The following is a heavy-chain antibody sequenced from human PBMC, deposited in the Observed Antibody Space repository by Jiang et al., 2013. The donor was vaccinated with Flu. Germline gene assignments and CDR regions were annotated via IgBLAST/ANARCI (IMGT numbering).Heavy chain of an antibody. J-gene: IGHJ6*03. D-gene: IGHD2-2*01. CDR2: IYYSGST. CDR3: ARGMDCSSTSCYFGSYYYMDV. CDR1: GGSISSHY. V-gene: IGHV4-59*11. Sequence: PGLVKPSETLSLTCTVSGGSISSHYWSWIRQPPGKGLEWIGYIYYSGSTNYNPSLKSRVTISVDTSKNQFSLKLSSVTAADTAVYYCARGMDCSSTSCYFGSYYYMDVWGKGTTVTVSS.